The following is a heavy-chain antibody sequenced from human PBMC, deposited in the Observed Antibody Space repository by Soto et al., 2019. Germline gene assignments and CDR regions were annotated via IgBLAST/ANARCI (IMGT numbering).Heavy chain of an antibody. J-gene: IGHJ3*02. D-gene: IGHD7-27*01. CDR3: ARAPAPTGGPVFDI. V-gene: IGHV3-21*01. CDR1: GFTFSSYS. CDR2: ISSSSSYI. Sequence: GESLKISCAASGFTFSSYSMNWVRQAPGKGLGWVSSISSSSSYIYYADSVKGRFTISRDNANNSLYLQMNSLRAEDTSVYYCARAPAPTGGPVFDIWGQGTMVTVSS.